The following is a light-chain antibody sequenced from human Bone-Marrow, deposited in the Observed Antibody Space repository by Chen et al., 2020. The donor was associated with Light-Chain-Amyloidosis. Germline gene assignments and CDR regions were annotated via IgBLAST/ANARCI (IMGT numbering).Light chain of an antibody. V-gene: IGLV1-47*01. CDR2: RKN. CDR3: AAEDGSLGGYV. Sequence: QSVLTQPPSASGTPGQRVTISCSGARSNIGINYVYWYQHFPGAAANLLIHRKNQRPSGVPNRCAASRSGTSAFLAISGLRSEDEAHYSCAAEDGSLGGYVFGSGTKVIVL. CDR1: RSNIGINY. J-gene: IGLJ1*01.